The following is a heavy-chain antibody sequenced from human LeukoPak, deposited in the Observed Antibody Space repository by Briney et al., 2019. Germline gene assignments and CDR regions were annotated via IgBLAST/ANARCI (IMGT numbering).Heavy chain of an antibody. CDR1: GFTFSNYG. V-gene: IGHV3-64D*06. D-gene: IGHD2-2*01. Sequence: PGGSLRLSWSASGFTFSNYGMHWVRQAPGKGLEYVSAISGNGGSTHYADSVKGRFTISRDNSKNTLYLQMSSLRAEDTAVYYCVKEHCSSTSCFYFDYWGQGTLVTASS. J-gene: IGHJ4*02. CDR3: VKEHCSSTSCFYFDY. CDR2: ISGNGGST.